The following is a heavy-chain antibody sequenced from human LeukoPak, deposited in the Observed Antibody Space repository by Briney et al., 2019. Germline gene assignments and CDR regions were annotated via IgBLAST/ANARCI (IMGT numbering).Heavy chain of an antibody. D-gene: IGHD6-19*01. V-gene: IGHV4-34*01. CDR3: ARVGSSGYSQRGQYFDH. CDR1: GGSFSGYY. J-gene: IGHJ4*02. CDR2: INHSGST. Sequence: SETLSLTCAVSGGSFSGYYWSWIRQPPGKGLEWIGEINHSGSTNYNPSLKSGVTTSLDTDKNQFSLKLSSVTAADTAVYDCARVGSSGYSQRGQYFDHWGQGTLVTVSS.